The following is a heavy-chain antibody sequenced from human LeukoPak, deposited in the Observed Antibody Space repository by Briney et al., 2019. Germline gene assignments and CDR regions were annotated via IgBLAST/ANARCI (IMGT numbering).Heavy chain of an antibody. V-gene: IGHV4-4*07. Sequence: SETLSLTCTVSGGSISSYYWSWIRQPAGKGLEWIGRIYTSGSTNYNPSLKSRVTMSVDTSKNQFSLKLSSVTAADTAVYYCARGFEARDGYHFAFDIWGQGTMVTVSS. CDR1: GGSISSYY. CDR2: IYTSGST. J-gene: IGHJ3*02. D-gene: IGHD5-24*01. CDR3: ARGFEARDGYHFAFDI.